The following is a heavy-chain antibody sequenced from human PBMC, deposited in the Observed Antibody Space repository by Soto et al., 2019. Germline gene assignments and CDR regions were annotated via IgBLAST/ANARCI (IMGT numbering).Heavy chain of an antibody. Sequence: ASVKVSCKASGGTFSSYAISWVRQAPGQGLEWMGGIIPIFGTANYAQKFQGRVTITADESTSTAYMELSSLRSEDTAVYYCARGGYGDLHWYFDLWGRGTLVTVSS. CDR2: IIPIFGTA. D-gene: IGHD4-17*01. CDR3: ARGGYGDLHWYFDL. J-gene: IGHJ2*01. CDR1: GGTFSSYA. V-gene: IGHV1-69*13.